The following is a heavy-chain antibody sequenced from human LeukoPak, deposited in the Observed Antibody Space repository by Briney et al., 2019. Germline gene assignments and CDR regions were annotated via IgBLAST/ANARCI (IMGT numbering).Heavy chain of an antibody. CDR1: GFTFTTYA. CDR2: TSGSGRDT. CDR3: AKFRVHTSSRGVGLDY. V-gene: IGHV3-23*01. Sequence: GGSLRLSCAASGFTFTTYAMAWVRQAPGKGLEWVSATSGSGRDTFYADSVKGRVTFSRDNSKDTLSLQMNSLRAEDTAVYYCAKFRVHTSSRGVGLDYWGQGTLVTVSS. D-gene: IGHD5-18*01. J-gene: IGHJ4*02.